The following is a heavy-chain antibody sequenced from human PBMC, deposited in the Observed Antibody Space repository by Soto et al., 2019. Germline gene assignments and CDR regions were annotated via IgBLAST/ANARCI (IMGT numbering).Heavy chain of an antibody. CDR3: ARNDYGDQKPPFPDY. CDR1: GGSISSGDYY. J-gene: IGHJ4*02. Sequence: QVQLQESGPGLVKPSQTLSLTCTVSGGSISSGDYYWSWIRQPPGKGLEWLGYISYSGSTYYNPSLQSRVTISVDTAKNQFSLKLSSVTAADTAVYYCARNDYGDQKPPFPDYWGQGTLVTVSS. CDR2: ISYSGST. D-gene: IGHD4-17*01. V-gene: IGHV4-30-4*01.